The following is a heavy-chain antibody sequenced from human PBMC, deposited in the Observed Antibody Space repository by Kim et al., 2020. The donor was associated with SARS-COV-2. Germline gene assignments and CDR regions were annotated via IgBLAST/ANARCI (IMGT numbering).Heavy chain of an antibody. D-gene: IGHD3-22*01. CDR3: ARDLHYYDSSGYYPRPRFDY. CDR1: GFTFSSYS. CDR2: ISTSSSTI. V-gene: IGHV3-48*02. Sequence: GGSLRLSCAASGFTFSSYSMNWVRQAPGKGLEWVSYISTSSSTIYYADSVKGRFTISRDNAKNSLYLQMNSLRDEYTAVYYCARDLHYYDSSGYYPRPRFDYWGQGTLVTVSS. J-gene: IGHJ4*02.